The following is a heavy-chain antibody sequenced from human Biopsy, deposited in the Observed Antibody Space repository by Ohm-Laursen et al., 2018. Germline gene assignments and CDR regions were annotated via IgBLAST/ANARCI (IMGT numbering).Heavy chain of an antibody. Sequence: GSLRLSCSASGFTFTNYAMTWVRQAPGKGLEWVSAISDTGGSTYYADSVKGRFTISRDNSKNTLYLQMNSLRAEDTAVYYCAKYDATRAFDIWGQGTMVTVS. V-gene: IGHV3-23*01. J-gene: IGHJ3*02. CDR3: AKYDATRAFDI. CDR1: GFTFTNYA. CDR2: ISDTGGST. D-gene: IGHD3-16*01.